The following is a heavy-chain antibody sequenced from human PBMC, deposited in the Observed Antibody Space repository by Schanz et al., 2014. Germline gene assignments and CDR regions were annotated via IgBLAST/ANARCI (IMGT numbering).Heavy chain of an antibody. CDR3: ARYLDVVVVAATPWAFDI. J-gene: IGHJ3*02. CDR1: GYTFTSYG. Sequence: QVQLVQSGAEVKKPGASVKVSCKASGYTFTSYGISWVRQAPGQGLEWMGWISAYNGNTNYAQKLQGRVTMTTDTTTSTAYMELRSLRSDDTTVYYCARYLDVVVVAATPWAFDIWGQGTMVTVSS. CDR2: ISAYNGNT. V-gene: IGHV1-18*01. D-gene: IGHD2-15*01.